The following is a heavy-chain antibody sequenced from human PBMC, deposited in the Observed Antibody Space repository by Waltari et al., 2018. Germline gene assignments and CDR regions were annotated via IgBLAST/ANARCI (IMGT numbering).Heavy chain of an antibody. J-gene: IGHJ5*02. CDR1: GYPFTATH. CDR2: INPNSGGT. Sequence: QVQLVQSGAGGKKPGASVKVSCTASGYPFTATHIHWVRQAPGQGLEWMGRINPNSGGTNYAQKFQGRVTMTRDTSISTAYMELSRLRSDDTAVYYCARGGGLALVDPWGQGTLVTVSS. D-gene: IGHD3-16*01. V-gene: IGHV1-2*06. CDR3: ARGGGLALVDP.